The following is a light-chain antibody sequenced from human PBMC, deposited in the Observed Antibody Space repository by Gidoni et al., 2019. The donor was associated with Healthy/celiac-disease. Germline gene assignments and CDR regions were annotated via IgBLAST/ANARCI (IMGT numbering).Light chain of an antibody. J-gene: IGKJ3*01. V-gene: IGKV4-1*01. CDR1: QSVLYSSNNKNY. Sequence: DIVMTQSPDSLAVSLGERATINCKSSQSVLYSSNNKNYLAWYQQKPGQPPKLLIYWASTRESGVPDRFSGSGSGTDFTLTISSLQAEDVAVYYCQQYYSTPQGTFGPXTKVDIK. CDR2: WAS. CDR3: QQYYSTPQGT.